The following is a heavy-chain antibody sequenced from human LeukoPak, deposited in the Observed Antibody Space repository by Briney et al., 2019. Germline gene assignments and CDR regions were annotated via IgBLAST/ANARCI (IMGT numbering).Heavy chain of an antibody. CDR2: ISAYNGNT. V-gene: IGHV1-18*01. J-gene: IGHJ5*02. Sequence: ASVKVSCKASGYTFTSYGISWVRQAPGQGLEWMGWISAYNGNTNYAQKLQGRVTMTTDTSTSTAYMELRSLRSDDAAVYYCARLRLEAPLNWFDPWGQGTLVTVSS. CDR3: ARLRLEAPLNWFDP. CDR1: GYTFTSYG.